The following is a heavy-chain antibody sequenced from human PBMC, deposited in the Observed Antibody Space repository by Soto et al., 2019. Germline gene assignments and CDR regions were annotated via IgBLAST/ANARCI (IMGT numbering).Heavy chain of an antibody. Sequence: SETLSLTCTVCGGSLSSSSCYCVWNRQPPGEGLEWIGSIYYSWSTYYNPSLKSRVTISVDTSKNQFSLKLSSVTAADTAVYYCASHHYSNLYYYYYYGMDVWGQGTTVTVSS. CDR1: GGSLSSSSCY. CDR3: ASHHYSNLYYYYYYGMDV. D-gene: IGHD4-4*01. V-gene: IGHV4-39*01. J-gene: IGHJ6*02. CDR2: IYYSWST.